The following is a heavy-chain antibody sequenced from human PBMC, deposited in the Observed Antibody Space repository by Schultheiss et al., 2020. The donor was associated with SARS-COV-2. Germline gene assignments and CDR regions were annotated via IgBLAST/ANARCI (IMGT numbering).Heavy chain of an antibody. CDR3: ARAPKYYYDSSGYYRYFDY. CDR2: IYYSGST. Sequence: SQTLSLTCTVSGGSISSGDYYWSWIRQPPGKGLEWIGYIYYSGSTYYNPSLKSRVTISVDTSKNQFSLKLSSVTAADTAVYYCARAPKYYYDSSGYYRYFDYWGQGTLVTVSS. V-gene: IGHV4-30-4*08. D-gene: IGHD3-22*01. CDR1: GGSISSGDYY. J-gene: IGHJ4*02.